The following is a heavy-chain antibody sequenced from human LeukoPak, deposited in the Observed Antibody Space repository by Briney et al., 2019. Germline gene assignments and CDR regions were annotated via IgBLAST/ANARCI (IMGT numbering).Heavy chain of an antibody. CDR2: IWYDGSNK. V-gene: IGHV3-33*01. D-gene: IGHD3-22*01. J-gene: IGHJ4*02. Sequence: PGGSLRLSCAASGFTFSDYGMHWVRQAPGKGPEWVAVIWYDGSNKYYADSVKGRFTISRDNSRNTLYLQMNSLRAEDTAVYYCVRELPPVVQYYFDYWGPGTLVTVSS. CDR3: VRELPPVVQYYFDY. CDR1: GFTFSDYG.